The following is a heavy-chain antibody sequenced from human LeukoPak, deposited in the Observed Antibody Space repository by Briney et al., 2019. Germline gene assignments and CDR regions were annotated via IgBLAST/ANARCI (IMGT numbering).Heavy chain of an antibody. D-gene: IGHD2-2*01. V-gene: IGHV3-15*01. Sequence: GGSLRLSCAASGFTFTNAWMSWVRQAPGKGLEWVGRIKSKTEGETADYAAPVKGRFTISRDDSKNTLYLHMNSLKTEDTAAYYCTTVYCSSTICAMSGNYWGQGTLVTVSS. CDR3: TTVYCSSTICAMSGNY. CDR1: GFTFTNAW. J-gene: IGHJ4*02. CDR2: IKSKTEGETA.